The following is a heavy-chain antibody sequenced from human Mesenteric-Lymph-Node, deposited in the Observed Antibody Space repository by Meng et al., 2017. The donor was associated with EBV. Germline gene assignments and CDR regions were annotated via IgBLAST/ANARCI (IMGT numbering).Heavy chain of an antibody. V-gene: IGHV4-34*01. Sequence: QVQLQECGPGLVKPSQTLSLTCAVYGGSFNDYSWTWIRQPPGKGLEWIGEIDHSGSNNYNPSLKSRVTMAVDTSKNQFSLKLASVTAADTAVYYCARVDYTKSLPFDYWGRGTLVTVSS. CDR3: ARVDYTKSLPFDY. D-gene: IGHD2-2*02. J-gene: IGHJ4*02. CDR1: GGSFNDYS. CDR2: IDHSGSN.